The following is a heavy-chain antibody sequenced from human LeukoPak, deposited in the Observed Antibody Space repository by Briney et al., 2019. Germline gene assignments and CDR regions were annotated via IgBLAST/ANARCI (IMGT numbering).Heavy chain of an antibody. CDR3: ARGGGGVCDY. CDR2: IYYSGST. D-gene: IGHD3-16*01. V-gene: IGHV4-59*08. Sequence: SETLSLTCTVSGGSISSYYWSWIRQPPGKGLEWIGYIYYSGSTNYNPSLKSRVTISVDTSKNQFSLKLSSVTAADTAVYYCARGGGGVCDYWGQGTLVTVSS. CDR1: GGSISSYY. J-gene: IGHJ4*02.